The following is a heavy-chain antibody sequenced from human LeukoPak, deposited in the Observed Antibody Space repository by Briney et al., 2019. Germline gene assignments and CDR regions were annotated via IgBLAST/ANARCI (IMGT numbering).Heavy chain of an antibody. CDR2: IIPILGIA. CDR3: ARRSSSWYNWFDP. Sequence: ASVKVSCKASGGTFSSYAISWVRQAPGQGLEWMGRIIPILGIANSAQKFQSRVTMTRNTSISTAYKELSSLRSEDKAVYYCARRSSSWYNWFDPWGQGTLVTVSS. CDR1: GGTFSSYA. D-gene: IGHD6-13*01. V-gene: IGHV1-69*04. J-gene: IGHJ5*02.